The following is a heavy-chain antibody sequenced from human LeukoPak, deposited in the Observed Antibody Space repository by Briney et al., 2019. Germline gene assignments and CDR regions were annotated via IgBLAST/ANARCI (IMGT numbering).Heavy chain of an antibody. V-gene: IGHV4-59*01. D-gene: IGHD3-10*01. J-gene: IGHJ3*02. CDR2: IHYTGST. CDR1: GGSINSYY. Sequence: PSETLSLTCTVSGGSINSYYWSWIRQPPGKGLECIGYIHYTGSTNYNPSLKSRVTISVDTSKNQFSLKLSSVTAADTAVYYCARARHLLIWFGAHDAFDIWGQGTMVTVSS. CDR3: ARARHLLIWFGAHDAFDI.